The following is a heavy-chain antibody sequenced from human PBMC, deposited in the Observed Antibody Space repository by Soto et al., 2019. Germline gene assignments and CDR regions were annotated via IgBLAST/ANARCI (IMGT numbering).Heavy chain of an antibody. J-gene: IGHJ5*02. D-gene: IGHD3-22*01. CDR1: GLPFTGYY. V-gene: IGHV1-2*02. Sequence: ASEKASCKASGLPFTGYYIHWLRQAPGQGHEWMGWINAHIGGTEYAKKVQARVTLTRDTSISTDYMTLSRLRSDDTTIYYCAKGLTRPLGYWLSPWRQGXQVIVGS. CDR3: AKGLTRPLGYWLSP. CDR2: INAHIGGT.